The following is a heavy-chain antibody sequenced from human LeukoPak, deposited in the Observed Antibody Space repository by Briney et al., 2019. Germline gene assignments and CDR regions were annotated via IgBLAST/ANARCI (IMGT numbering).Heavy chain of an antibody. D-gene: IGHD3-22*01. J-gene: IGHJ5*02. V-gene: IGHV1-69*01. CDR1: GGTFSNYA. CDR3: ARGGGGTMIVVVIQNWFDP. CDR2: IIPIFGTA. Sequence: SVKVSCKASGGTFSNYAISWVRRAPGQGLEWMGGIIPIFGTANYAQKFQGRVTITADESTSTAYMELSSLRSEDTAVYYCARGGGGTMIVVVIQNWFDPWGQGTLVTVSS.